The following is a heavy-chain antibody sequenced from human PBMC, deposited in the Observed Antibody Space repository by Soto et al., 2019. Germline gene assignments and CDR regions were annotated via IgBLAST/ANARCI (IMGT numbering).Heavy chain of an antibody. D-gene: IGHD1-7*01. CDR3: AIYNWNYGPFRY. J-gene: IGHJ4*02. Sequence: SETLSLTCTVSGGSISSYYWSWIRQPAGKGLEWIGRIYTSGSTNYNPSLMSRVTMSVDTSKNQFSLKLSSVTAADTAVYYCAIYNWNYGPFRYWGQGTLVTVSS. V-gene: IGHV4-4*07. CDR1: GGSISSYY. CDR2: IYTSGST.